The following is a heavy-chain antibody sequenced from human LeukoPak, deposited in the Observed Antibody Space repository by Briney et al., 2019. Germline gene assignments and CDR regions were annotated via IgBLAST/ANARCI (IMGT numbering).Heavy chain of an antibody. CDR2: IKQDGSEK. Sequence: PGGSLRLSCAASGFTFSSYWMSWVRQAPGKGLEWVANIKQDGSEKYYVDSVKGRFTISRDNAKNSLYLQMNSPRTEDTAVYYCAREAGKIAAAGTFDYWGQGTLVTVSS. CDR1: GFTFSSYW. D-gene: IGHD6-13*01. CDR3: AREAGKIAAAGTFDY. J-gene: IGHJ4*02. V-gene: IGHV3-7*03.